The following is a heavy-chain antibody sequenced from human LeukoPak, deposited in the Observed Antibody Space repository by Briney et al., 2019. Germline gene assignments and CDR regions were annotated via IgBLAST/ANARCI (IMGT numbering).Heavy chain of an antibody. Sequence: GGSLRLSCAASGFTFSSYTMNWVRQAPGKGLEWVSGIVGGGVTTYYADSVKGRFTISRDNSKNTLYLHMNGLRAEDTAVYYCANLAAAGDFDYWGQGTLVTVSS. J-gene: IGHJ4*02. D-gene: IGHD6-13*01. CDR3: ANLAAAGDFDY. CDR1: GFTFSSYT. V-gene: IGHV3-23*01. CDR2: IVGGGVTT.